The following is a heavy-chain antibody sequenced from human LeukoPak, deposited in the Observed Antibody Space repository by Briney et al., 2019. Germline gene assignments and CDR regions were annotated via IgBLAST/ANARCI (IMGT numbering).Heavy chain of an antibody. V-gene: IGHV4-59*01. CDR3: ARDRYTVVSWYFDL. D-gene: IGHD4-23*01. Sequence: SETLSLTCTVSGGSISNYYWSWIRQPPEKGLEWIGFIHSSGTTSYNPSFKSRVTISVDASNNQFSLKLSSVTAADTAVYYCARDRYTVVSWYFDLWGRGTLVTVSS. CDR1: GGSISNYY. CDR2: IHSSGTT. J-gene: IGHJ2*01.